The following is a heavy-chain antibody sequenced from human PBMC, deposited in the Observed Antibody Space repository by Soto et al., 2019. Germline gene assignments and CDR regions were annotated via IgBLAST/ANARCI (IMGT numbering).Heavy chain of an antibody. CDR2: INSSGGRT. J-gene: IGHJ6*02. D-gene: IGHD3-16*02. V-gene: IGHV1-46*01. CDR3: ATDLPRELSLYSGNFYYYSGMDV. Sequence: GASVKVSCKASGYTFTSYYVHWVRQAPGQGLEWMGVINSSGGRTSYAQNFQGRVTMTRDTSTSTAYMELSSLKPEDTALYYCATDLPRELSLYSGNFYYYSGMDVWGQGTTVTVSS. CDR1: GYTFTSYY.